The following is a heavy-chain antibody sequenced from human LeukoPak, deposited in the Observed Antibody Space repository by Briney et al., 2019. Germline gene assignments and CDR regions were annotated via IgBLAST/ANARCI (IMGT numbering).Heavy chain of an antibody. CDR2: INPNSGGT. Sequence: ASVNLSCKSSGYTFTGYYMHLVRQAPGQGLDWMGWINPNSGGTNYAQKFQGRVTMTRDTSISTAYMELSRLRSDDTAVYYCARGGRGWLSPYYFDYWGQGTLVTVSS. V-gene: IGHV1-2*02. J-gene: IGHJ4*02. CDR3: ARGGRGWLSPYYFDY. D-gene: IGHD3-22*01. CDR1: GYTFTGYY.